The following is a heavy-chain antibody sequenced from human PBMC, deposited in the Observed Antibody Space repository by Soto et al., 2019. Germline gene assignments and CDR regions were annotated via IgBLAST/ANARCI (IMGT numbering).Heavy chain of an antibody. CDR1: GGTFSSYA. Sequence: AASVKVSCKASGGTFSSYAISWVRQAPGQGLEWMGGIIPTFGTANYAQKFQGRVTITADESTSTAYMELSSLRSEDTAVYYCARSPDTKDAFDIWGQGTMVTVSS. CDR3: ARSPDTKDAFDI. V-gene: IGHV1-69*13. J-gene: IGHJ3*02. CDR2: IIPTFGTA.